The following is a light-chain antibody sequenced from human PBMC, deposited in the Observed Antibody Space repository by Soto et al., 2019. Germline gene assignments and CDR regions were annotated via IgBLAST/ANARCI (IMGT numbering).Light chain of an antibody. CDR3: QQYNRYSRYT. J-gene: IGKJ2*01. CDR2: KAS. CDR1: ESIGSS. Sequence: DFPLTQSPSTLSASVGDRVTITCRASESIGSSLDWYQQQPGKAPQLLIYKASNLDSGVPSRFSGSGSGTEFTLTISSLQPDDFATYYCQQYNRYSRYTVGQGTKLEIK. V-gene: IGKV1-5*03.